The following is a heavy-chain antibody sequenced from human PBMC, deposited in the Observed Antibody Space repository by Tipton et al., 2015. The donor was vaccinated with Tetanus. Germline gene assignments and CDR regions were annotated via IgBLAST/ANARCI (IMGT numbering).Heavy chain of an antibody. Sequence: LRLSCAVYGGPFSGFYWSWIRQPPGKGLEWIGEINHSGSTNYNPSLKSRVTTSVDTSKNHFSLKLSSVTAADTAVYYCARGTMVRGVILDYWGQGTLVTVSS. J-gene: IGHJ4*02. CDR3: ARGTMVRGVILDY. CDR1: GGPFSGFY. CDR2: INHSGST. V-gene: IGHV4-34*01. D-gene: IGHD3-10*01.